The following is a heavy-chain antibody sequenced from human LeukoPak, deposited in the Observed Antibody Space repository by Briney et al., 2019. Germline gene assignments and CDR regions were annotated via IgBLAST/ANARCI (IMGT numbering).Heavy chain of an antibody. V-gene: IGHV3-53*01. D-gene: IGHD6-19*01. Sequence: GGSLRLSCAASGFTVSSNYMSWVRQAPGKGLEWVSVIYSGGSTYYADSVKGRFTISRDNSKNTLYLQMNSLRAEDTAVYYCARGVGSSGWYGDDYWGQGTLVTVSS. CDR1: GFTVSSNY. CDR3: ARGVGSSGWYGDDY. J-gene: IGHJ4*02. CDR2: IYSGGST.